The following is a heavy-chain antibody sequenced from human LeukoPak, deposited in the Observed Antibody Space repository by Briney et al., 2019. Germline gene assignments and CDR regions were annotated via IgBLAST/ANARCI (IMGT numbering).Heavy chain of an antibody. D-gene: IGHD5-18*01. J-gene: IGHJ3*02. Sequence: GESLKISCKGSGYSFTSYWIGWVRQMPGKGLEWMGIIYPGDSDTRYSPSFQGQVTISADKSISTAYLQWSSLKASDTATYYCARRDTAMVFAFDIWGQGTMVTVSS. CDR1: GYSFTSYW. CDR3: ARRDTAMVFAFDI. V-gene: IGHV5-51*01. CDR2: IYPGDSDT.